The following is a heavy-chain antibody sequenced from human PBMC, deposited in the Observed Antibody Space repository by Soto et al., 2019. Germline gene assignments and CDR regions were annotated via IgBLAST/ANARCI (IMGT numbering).Heavy chain of an antibody. D-gene: IGHD3-3*01. CDR2: ISAYNGNT. V-gene: IGHV1-18*01. J-gene: IGHJ6*02. CDR1: GYTFTSYG. CDR3: AREAGFGVVITLYGMDV. Sequence: ASVKVSFKASGYTFTSYGISWVRQAPGQGLEWMGWISAYNGNTNYAQKLQGRVTMTTDTSTGTAYMELRSLRSDDTAVYYCAREAGFGVVITLYGMDVWGQGTTVTVSS.